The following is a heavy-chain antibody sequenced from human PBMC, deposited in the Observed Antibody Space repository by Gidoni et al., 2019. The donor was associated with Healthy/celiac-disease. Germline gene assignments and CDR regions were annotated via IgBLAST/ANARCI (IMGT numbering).Heavy chain of an antibody. CDR1: GFTFSSYG. V-gene: IGHV3-30*02. CDR2: IRYEGSNK. D-gene: IGHD6-19*01. Sequence: QVHLVESGGGVVQPGRSLRLSCAASGFTFSSYGMDWVRQAPGKGLEWVAFIRYEGSNKYYADSVKGRFTISRDNSKNTLYLQMSSLRAEDTAVYYCAKDVAVAGVPFDYWGQGTLVTVSS. J-gene: IGHJ4*02. CDR3: AKDVAVAGVPFDY.